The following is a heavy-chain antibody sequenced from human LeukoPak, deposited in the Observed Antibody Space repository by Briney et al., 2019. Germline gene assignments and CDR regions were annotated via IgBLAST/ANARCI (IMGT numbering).Heavy chain of an antibody. CDR3: ARGLLSYDFWSGYYDVYGMDV. J-gene: IGHJ6*02. V-gene: IGHV4-30-4*01. D-gene: IGHD3-3*01. CDR1: GGSISSGDYY. Sequence: SSQTLSLTCSVSGGSISSGDYYWSWMRQPPGKGLEWIGYIFYNGNTNYNPSLKSRVTISVDTSKNQFFLKLSSVTAADTAVYYCARGLLSYDFWSGYYDVYGMDVWGQGTTVTVSS. CDR2: IFYNGNT.